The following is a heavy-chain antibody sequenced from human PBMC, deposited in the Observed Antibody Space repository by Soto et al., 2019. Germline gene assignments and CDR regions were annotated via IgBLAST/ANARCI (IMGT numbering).Heavy chain of an antibody. CDR1: GFTFSSDS. J-gene: IGHJ4*02. CDR3: ATDRSWAFGH. D-gene: IGHD1-26*01. CDR2: ISSSSFTI. V-gene: IGHV3-48*01. Sequence: GSLRLSCAASGFTFSSDSMNWVRQAPGRGLEWVSYISSSSFTIHYADSVKGRFAISRDNSKNSLYLQMNSLRAEDTPVYYCATDRSWAFGHWGQGALVTVSS.